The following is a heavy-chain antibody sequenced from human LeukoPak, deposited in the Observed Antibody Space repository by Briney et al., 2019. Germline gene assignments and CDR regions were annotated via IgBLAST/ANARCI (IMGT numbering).Heavy chain of an antibody. D-gene: IGHD4-17*01. Sequence: GGSLRLPCGASGFSFSTAWMSWVRQAPGKGLEWVSYISSSGSTIYYADSVKGRFTISRDNAKNSLYLQMNSLRAEDTAVYYCARDRYGARAFDIWGQGTMVTVSS. CDR3: ARDRYGARAFDI. V-gene: IGHV3-11*01. CDR1: GFSFSTAW. J-gene: IGHJ3*02. CDR2: ISSSGSTI.